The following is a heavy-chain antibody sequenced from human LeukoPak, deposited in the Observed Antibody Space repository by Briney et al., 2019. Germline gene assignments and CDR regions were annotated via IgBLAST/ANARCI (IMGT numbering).Heavy chain of an antibody. V-gene: IGHV4-39*07. CDR1: GGSISSSSYY. CDR3: AREERAAAGSRSPGSFDY. D-gene: IGHD6-13*01. CDR2: IYYSGVT. Sequence: PSETLSLTCTVSGGSISSSSYYWGWIRQPPGKGLEWIGSIYYSGVTYYNPSLKSRVTISVDTSKNQFSLNLISVTAADTAAYYCAREERAAAGSRSPGSFDYWGQGTLVTVSS. J-gene: IGHJ4*02.